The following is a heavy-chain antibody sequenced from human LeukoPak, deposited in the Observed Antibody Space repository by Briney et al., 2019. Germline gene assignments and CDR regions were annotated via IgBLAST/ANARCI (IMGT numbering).Heavy chain of an antibody. CDR2: IKQDGSER. CDR1: GFTFSGYW. CDR3: ARALWFGGYFDS. D-gene: IGHD3-10*01. J-gene: IGHJ4*02. V-gene: IGHV3-7*05. Sequence: GGSLRLSCAASGFTFSGYWMTWVRQAPGKGVEWVANIKQDGSERDYVDSVKGRFTISRDNAKNSLQLQMNSLRADDTAVYYCARALWFGGYFDSWGQGALVTVSS.